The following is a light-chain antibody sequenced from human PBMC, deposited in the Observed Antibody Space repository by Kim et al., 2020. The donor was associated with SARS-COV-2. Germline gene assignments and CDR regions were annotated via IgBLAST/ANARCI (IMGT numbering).Light chain of an antibody. V-gene: IGLV3-19*01. Sequence: SSELTQDPAVSVALGQTVRITCQGHSLRSYYATWYQQKPGQAPRLVIYGKNNRPSGIPDRFSGSSSGNTASSTITGTQARDEADYYCNSRDSNDNVVFGGGTQLTVL. CDR2: GKN. CDR3: NSRDSNDNVV. CDR1: SLRSYY. J-gene: IGLJ2*01.